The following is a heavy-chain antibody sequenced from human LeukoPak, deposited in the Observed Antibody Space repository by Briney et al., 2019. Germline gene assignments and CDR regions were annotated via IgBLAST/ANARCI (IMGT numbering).Heavy chain of an antibody. CDR1: GYTFTGYY. D-gene: IGHD5-18*01. CDR3: ALLGYSYGYAY. J-gene: IGHJ4*02. Sequence: GASVKVSCKASGYTFTGYYMHWVRQAPGQGLEWMGIINPSGGSTSYAQKFQGRVTMTRDTSTSTVYMELSSLRSEDTAVYYCALLGYSYGYAYWGQGTLVTVSS. CDR2: INPSGGST. V-gene: IGHV1-46*01.